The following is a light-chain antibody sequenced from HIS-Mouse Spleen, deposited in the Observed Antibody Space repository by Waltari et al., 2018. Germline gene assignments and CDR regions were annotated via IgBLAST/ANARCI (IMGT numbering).Light chain of an antibody. Sequence: QSALTQPASVSGSPGQSITISCTGTSSDVGGYNYVSWYQQHPGKAPKRMIYEVSNRPSGVSNRFPGSKSGNTASLTISGLQAEDEADYYCSSYTSSSTLVFGGGTKLTVL. V-gene: IGLV2-14*01. J-gene: IGLJ2*01. CDR2: EVS. CDR3: SSYTSSSTLV. CDR1: SSDVGGYNY.